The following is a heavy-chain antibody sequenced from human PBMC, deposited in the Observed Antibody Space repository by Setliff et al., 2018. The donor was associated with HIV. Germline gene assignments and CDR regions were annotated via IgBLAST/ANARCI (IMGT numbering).Heavy chain of an antibody. CDR1: GDSVSSASYY. CDR2: IYYSGTT. D-gene: IGHD5-12*01. J-gene: IGHJ3*02. Sequence: ASETLSLTCTVSGDSVSSASYYWSWIRQPPGKGLEWIGYIYYSGTTKYNPSLKSRVTISVDTSKNQFSLKLTSVTAADTAVYYCARAEMATIVAFDIWGQGTMVTVSS. V-gene: IGHV4-61*01. CDR3: ARAEMATIVAFDI.